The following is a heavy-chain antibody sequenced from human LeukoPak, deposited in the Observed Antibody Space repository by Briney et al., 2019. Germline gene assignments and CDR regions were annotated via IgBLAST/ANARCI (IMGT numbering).Heavy chain of an antibody. CDR1: GFTVSSNY. V-gene: IGHV3-30*03. D-gene: IGHD6-13*01. CDR3: ARGEAAAGYYFDY. J-gene: IGHJ4*02. Sequence: GGSLRLSCAASGFTVSSNYMSWVRQAPGKGLEWVAVISYDGSNKYYADSVKGRFTISRDNSKNTLYLQMNSLRAEDTAVYYCARGEAAAGYYFDYWGQGTLVTVSS. CDR2: ISYDGSNK.